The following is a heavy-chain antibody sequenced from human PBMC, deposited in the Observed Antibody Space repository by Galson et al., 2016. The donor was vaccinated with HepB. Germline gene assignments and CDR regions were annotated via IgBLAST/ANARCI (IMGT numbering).Heavy chain of an antibody. CDR2: INGGST. J-gene: IGHJ4*02. CDR3: ARAFRYGTGWYGRNDY. CDR1: EFTVSNFA. D-gene: IGHD6-19*01. V-gene: IGHV3-23*01. Sequence: SLRLSCAASEFTVSNFAMSWVRQTPGKGLEWASAINGGSTYYADTVKGRFIISRDTSKNTLYLQMNSLRAEDTAIYYCARAFRYGTGWYGRNDYWGQGTRVTVSS.